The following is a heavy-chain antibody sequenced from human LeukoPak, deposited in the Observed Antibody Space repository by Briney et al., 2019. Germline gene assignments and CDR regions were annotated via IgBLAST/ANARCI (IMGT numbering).Heavy chain of an antibody. CDR2: INPNSGST. V-gene: IGHV1-2*02. J-gene: IGHJ2*01. D-gene: IGHD4-17*01. CDR3: ARDQDDYGDYLGTRLQIHWYFDL. CDR1: GYTFTGYY. Sequence: ASVKLSCKASGYTFTGYYMHWVRQAPGQGLEWVGWINPNSGSTNYAQMYQGRGTMTREKSISTRYRELRKLRSDDTAVYYCARDQDDYGDYLGTRLQIHWYFDLWGRGTLVTVSS.